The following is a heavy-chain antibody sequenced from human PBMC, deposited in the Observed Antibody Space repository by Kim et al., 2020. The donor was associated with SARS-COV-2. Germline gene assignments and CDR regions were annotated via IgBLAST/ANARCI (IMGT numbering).Heavy chain of an antibody. J-gene: IGHJ5*02. CDR2: IYHSGST. V-gene: IGHV4-38-2*02. D-gene: IGHD1-26*01. CDR3: ARDGVVGAPNWFDP. CDR1: GYSISSGYY. Sequence: SETLSLTCTVSGYSISSGYYWGWIRQPPGKGLEWIGSIYHSGSTYYNPSLKSRVTISVDTSKNQFSLKLSSVTAADTAVYYCARDGVVGAPNWFDPWGQGTLVTVSS.